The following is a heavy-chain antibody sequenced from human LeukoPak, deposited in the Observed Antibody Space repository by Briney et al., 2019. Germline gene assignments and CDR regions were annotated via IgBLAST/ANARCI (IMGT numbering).Heavy chain of an antibody. J-gene: IGHJ4*02. CDR3: ARGNSSSWYFLDY. Sequence: SSETLSLTCTVSGGSISSYYWSWIRQPPGKGLEWIGYIYYSGSTNYNPSLKSRVTISVDTSKNQFSLKLSSVTAADTAVYYCARGNSSSWYFLDYWGQGTLVTVSS. CDR2: IYYSGST. D-gene: IGHD6-13*01. V-gene: IGHV4-59*08. CDR1: GGSISSYY.